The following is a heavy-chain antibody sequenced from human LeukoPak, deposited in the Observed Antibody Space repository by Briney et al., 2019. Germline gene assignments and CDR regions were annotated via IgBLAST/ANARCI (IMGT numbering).Heavy chain of an antibody. CDR1: TFTFSTSY. CDR3: VRGLAASSNY. J-gene: IGHJ4*02. D-gene: IGHD1-26*01. V-gene: IGHV3-53*01. CDR2: IYAGGNT. Sequence: PGGSLRLSCAASTFTFSTSYMSWVRQAPGKGLEWVSVIYAGGNTNYADSVKGRFTISRDNSKNTVYLQMNSLRAEDTAVYYCVRGLAASSNYWGQGTLVSVSS.